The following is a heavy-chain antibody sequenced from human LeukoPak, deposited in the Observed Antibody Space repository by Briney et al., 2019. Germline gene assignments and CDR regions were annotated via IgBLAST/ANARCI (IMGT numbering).Heavy chain of an antibody. CDR2: MNPNSGNT. CDR3: ARGAQGPLWFGELVFFGMDV. CDR1: GYTFTSYD. J-gene: IGHJ6*02. Sequence: ASVKVSCKASGYTFTSYDINWVRQATGQGLEWMGWMNPNSGNTGYAQKFQGRVTMTRNTSISTAYMELSSLRSEDTAVYYCARGAQGPLWFGELVFFGMDVWGQGTTVTVSS. V-gene: IGHV1-8*01. D-gene: IGHD3-10*01.